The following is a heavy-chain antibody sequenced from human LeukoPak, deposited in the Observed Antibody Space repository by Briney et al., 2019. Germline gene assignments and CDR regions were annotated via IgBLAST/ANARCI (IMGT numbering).Heavy chain of an antibody. V-gene: IGHV4-59*01. CDR2: IYDSGST. Sequence: PSETLSLTCTVSGGSLSSYYWSWIRQPPEKGLEWIGYIYDSGSTNYNPSLKSRVTISIDTSKNQFSLKLSSVTAADTAVYYCARGSNWDWYFDLWGRGTLVTDSS. CDR3: ARGSNWDWYFDL. D-gene: IGHD7-27*01. CDR1: GGSLSSYY. J-gene: IGHJ2*01.